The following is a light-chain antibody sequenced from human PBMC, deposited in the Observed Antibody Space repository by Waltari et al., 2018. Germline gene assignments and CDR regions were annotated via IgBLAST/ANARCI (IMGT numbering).Light chain of an antibody. CDR3: QKYVTLPAT. CDR1: QSVSKF. V-gene: IGKV3-11*01. CDR2: DAS. Sequence: EIVLTQSPGTLSLCSGERDTLSCRASQSVSKFLTWYQQKPDQAPRLLIYDASNRATGIPARFSGSGSGTDFSLTISRLEPEDFAVYYCQKYVTLPATFGQGTKVEIK. J-gene: IGKJ1*01.